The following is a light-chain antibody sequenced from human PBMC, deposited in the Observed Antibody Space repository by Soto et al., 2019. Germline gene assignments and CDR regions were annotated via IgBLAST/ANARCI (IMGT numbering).Light chain of an antibody. J-gene: IGKJ2*01. CDR3: QDFGSLPYT. CDR2: AAS. CDR1: LSVNSGH. V-gene: IGKV3-20*01. Sequence: LVLTQSPGTLSLSPGQRATLSCRASLSVNSGHFAWYHQKPGQAPRLLIYAASTRATGVPDRFSGSGSGTDFTLTISRLEPEDFEVYYCQDFGSLPYTFGQGTKLEIK.